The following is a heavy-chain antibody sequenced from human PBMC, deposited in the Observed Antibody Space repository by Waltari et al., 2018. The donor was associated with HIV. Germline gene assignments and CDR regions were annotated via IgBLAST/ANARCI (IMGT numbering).Heavy chain of an antibody. J-gene: IGHJ3*02. CDR2: IKEDGSEK. CDR1: GFTFSNYR. D-gene: IGHD2-2*03. V-gene: IGHV3-7*01. CDR3: AREFQQWMGRLFDI. Sequence: QVVESGGGLVQPGGSLRLSCAASGFTFSNYRMSWVRQAPGKGLEWVANIKEDGSEKYYVDSVNGRFTISRDNAKNSLYLQMNSLRAEDTAVYYCAREFQQWMGRLFDIWGQGTMVTVSS.